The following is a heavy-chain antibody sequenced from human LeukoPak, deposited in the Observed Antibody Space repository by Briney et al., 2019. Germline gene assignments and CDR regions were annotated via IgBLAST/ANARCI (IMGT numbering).Heavy chain of an antibody. Sequence: GGSLRLSCAASGFSFNESYMSWIRQAPGKGLEWVAYISGSGNSMYYTDSVRGRFTISRDNARNSLFLHMSSLRADDTAVFYCVRGKRRVDYWGRGTLVSVSS. J-gene: IGHJ4*02. CDR1: GFSFNESY. V-gene: IGHV3-11*01. CDR3: VRGKRRVDY. CDR2: ISGSGNSM.